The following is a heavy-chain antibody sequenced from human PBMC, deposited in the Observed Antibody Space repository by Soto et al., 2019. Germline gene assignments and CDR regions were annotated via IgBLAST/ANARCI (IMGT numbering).Heavy chain of an antibody. D-gene: IGHD2-2*01. CDR3: ATHCSSTSCYPGVPGYYYGMDV. V-gene: IGHV1-69*13. CDR1: GGTFSSYA. CDR2: IIPIFGTA. J-gene: IGHJ6*02. Sequence: ASVKVSCKASGGTFSSYAISWVRQAPGQGLEWMGGIIPIFGTANYAQKFQGRVTITADESTSTAYMELSSLRSEDTAVYYCATHCSSTSCYPGVPGYYYGMDVWGQGTTVTVSS.